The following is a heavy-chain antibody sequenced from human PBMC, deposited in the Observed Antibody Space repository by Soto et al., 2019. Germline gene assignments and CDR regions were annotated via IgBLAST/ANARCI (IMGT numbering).Heavy chain of an antibody. V-gene: IGHV3-30*18. CDR3: AKNLAQFLVHLDYFDS. CDR2: ISYDGSNK. Sequence: QVQLVESGGGVVQPGRSLRLSCAVSGFAFNMYGMHWVRQAPGKGLEWVAVISYDGSNKYYADSVKGRFTISRDNSKNTLSLQMDSLRTEDTAVYYCAKNLAQFLVHLDYFDSWGQGTLVTVSS. D-gene: IGHD3-16*01. CDR1: GFAFNMYG. J-gene: IGHJ4*02.